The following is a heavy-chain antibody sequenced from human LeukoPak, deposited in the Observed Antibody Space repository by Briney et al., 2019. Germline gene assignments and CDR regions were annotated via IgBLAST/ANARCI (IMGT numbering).Heavy chain of an antibody. D-gene: IGHD2-2*01. CDR2: INPHSGDA. Sequence: AASVKVSCKASGYTLTGYSIHWVRQAPGQGLEWMGWINPHSGDANYELTFQGRVTMTSDTSMSTAYMELNSLRSDDTAVYYCARDSDFVIIPDAITEWAFDLWGQGTMVTVSS. J-gene: IGHJ3*01. V-gene: IGHV1-2*02. CDR1: GYTLTGYS. CDR3: ARDSDFVIIPDAITEWAFDL.